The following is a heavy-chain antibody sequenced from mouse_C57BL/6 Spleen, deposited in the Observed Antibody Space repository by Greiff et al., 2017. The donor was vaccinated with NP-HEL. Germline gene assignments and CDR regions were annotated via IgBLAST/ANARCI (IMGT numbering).Heavy chain of an antibody. Sequence: ESGPGLVKPSQSLSLTCSVTGYSITSGYYWNWIRQFPGNKLEWMGYISYDGSNNYNPSLKNRISITRDTSKNQFFLKLNSVTTEDIATYYCARNYYGNWYFDVWGTGTTVTVSS. V-gene: IGHV3-6*01. CDR2: ISYDGSN. J-gene: IGHJ1*03. CDR1: GYSITSGYY. D-gene: IGHD2-1*01. CDR3: ARNYYGNWYFDV.